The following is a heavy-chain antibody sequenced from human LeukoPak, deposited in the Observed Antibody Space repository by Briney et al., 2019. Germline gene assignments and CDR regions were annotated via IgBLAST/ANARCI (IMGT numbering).Heavy chain of an antibody. D-gene: IGHD6-13*01. V-gene: IGHV4-34*01. CDR2: IDHSGRT. Sequence: SETLSLTCAVYGGSFSGYYWSWIRQPPGKGLEWIGEIDHSGRTNSNASLKSRVTISVDMSKNQFSLRLSSVTAADTAVYYCARKSIVTAGRKPYDFWDQGTLVTVSP. CDR3: ARKSIVTAGRKPYDF. CDR1: GGSFSGYY. J-gene: IGHJ4*02.